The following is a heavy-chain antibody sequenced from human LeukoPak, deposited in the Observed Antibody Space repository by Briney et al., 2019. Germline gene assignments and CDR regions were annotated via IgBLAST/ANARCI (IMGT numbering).Heavy chain of an antibody. Sequence: SETLSLTCTVPGGSISSRSDYWGWIRQPPGKGLEWIGSIYYSGSTHYNPSLKSRVTISVDTSKNQFSLKLSSVTAADTAVYYCARRPGEYGGYDFDYWGQGTLVTVSS. J-gene: IGHJ4*02. V-gene: IGHV4-39*01. D-gene: IGHD2-15*01. CDR2: IYYSGST. CDR3: ARRPGEYGGYDFDY. CDR1: GGSISSRSDY.